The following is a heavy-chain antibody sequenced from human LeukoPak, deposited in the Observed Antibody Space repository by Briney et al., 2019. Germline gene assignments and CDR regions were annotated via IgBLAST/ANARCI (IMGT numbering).Heavy chain of an antibody. CDR1: GFSFRDYP. CDR2: ISAGADVI. CDR3: ARVHYNGPGSHSPLDF. J-gene: IGHJ4*02. V-gene: IGHV3-23*01. Sequence: GGSLRLSCEAAGFSFRDYPMGWVRRASGKRLEWVSGISAGADVIFYADPVKGRFTISRDNSKNTLYLQINSLRVEDTAVYYCARVHYNGPGSHSPLDFWGQGTLVFVSS. D-gene: IGHD3-10*01.